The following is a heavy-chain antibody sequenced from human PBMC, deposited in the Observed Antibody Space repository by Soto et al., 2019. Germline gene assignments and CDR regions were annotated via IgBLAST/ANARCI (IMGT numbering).Heavy chain of an antibody. CDR2: IYYSGRT. D-gene: IGHD2-21*02. V-gene: IGHV4-39*01. CDR1: GESISSSSYY. Sequence: SETLSLTCIVSGESISSSSYYWGWIRHPPGKGLEWIGSIYYSGRTYYNPSFKSRVTISIDTSKNQFSLKLSSVTATDTAVYYCARQRTTVVTQAYFDHWGQGALVTVSS. J-gene: IGHJ4*02. CDR3: ARQRTTVVTQAYFDH.